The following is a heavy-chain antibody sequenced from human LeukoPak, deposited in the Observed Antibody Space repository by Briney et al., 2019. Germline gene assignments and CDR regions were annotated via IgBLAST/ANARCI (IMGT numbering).Heavy chain of an antibody. V-gene: IGHV3-21*04. D-gene: IGHD6-13*01. CDR1: GFTFSSYS. J-gene: IGHJ4*02. CDR2: ISTSSSYI. Sequence: GGSLRLSCAASGFTFSSYSMNWVRQAPGKGLEWVSSISTSSSYIHYADSVKGRFTISRDNAKNSLYLQMNSLRAEDTAVYYCVKSKYSTSGGPRFDYWGQGTLVTVSS. CDR3: VKSKYSTSGGPRFDY.